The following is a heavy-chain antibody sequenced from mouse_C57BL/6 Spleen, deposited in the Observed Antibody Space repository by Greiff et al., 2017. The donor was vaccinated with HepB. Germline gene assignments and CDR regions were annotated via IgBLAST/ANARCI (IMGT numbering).Heavy chain of an antibody. CDR1: GYAFSSSW. J-gene: IGHJ4*01. V-gene: IGHV1-82*01. CDR3: ARKGVYGSSYAMDY. D-gene: IGHD1-1*01. Sequence: VKLVESGPELVKPGASVKISCKASGYAFSSSWMNWVKQRPGKGLEWIGRIYPGDGDTNYNGKFKGKATLTADKSSSTAYMQLSSLTSEDSAVYFCARKGVYGSSYAMDYWGQGTSVTVSS. CDR2: IYPGDGDT.